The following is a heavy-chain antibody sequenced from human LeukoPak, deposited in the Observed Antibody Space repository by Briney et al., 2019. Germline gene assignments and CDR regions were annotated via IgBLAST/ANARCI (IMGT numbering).Heavy chain of an antibody. J-gene: IGHJ4*02. Sequence: SETLSLTCTVSGGSISSYYWSWIRQPPGKGLEWIGYFQYSGSTNYNPSLKSRATISVDTSKNQFSLKLSSVTTADTAMYYCARTVRGDYVDYWGQGTLVTVSS. D-gene: IGHD4-17*01. CDR2: FQYSGST. CDR1: GGSISSYY. V-gene: IGHV4-59*01. CDR3: ARTVRGDYVDY.